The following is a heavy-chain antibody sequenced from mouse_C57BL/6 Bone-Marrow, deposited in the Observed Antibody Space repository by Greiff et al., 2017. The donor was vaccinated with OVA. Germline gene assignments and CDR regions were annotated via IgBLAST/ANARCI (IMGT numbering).Heavy chain of an antibody. Sequence: QVQLQQSGPELVKPGASVKISCKASGYAFSSSWMNWVKQRPGKGLEWIGRIYPGDGATNYNGKFKGKATLTADKSSSTAYMQLSSLTSEDSAVYFCARYDCYYYAMDYWGQGTSVTVSS. CDR2: IYPGDGAT. J-gene: IGHJ4*01. CDR1: GYAFSSSW. V-gene: IGHV1-82*01. CDR3: ARYDCYYYAMDY. D-gene: IGHD2-12*01.